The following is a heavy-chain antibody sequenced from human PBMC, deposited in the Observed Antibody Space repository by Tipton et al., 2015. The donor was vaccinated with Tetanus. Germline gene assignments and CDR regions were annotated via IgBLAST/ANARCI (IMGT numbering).Heavy chain of an antibody. V-gene: IGHV4-39*01. CDR3: ARSADNWFDP. Sequence: TLSLTCTVSGGSLTSGSFYWDWIRQPPGKGLEWIGNVYYNGNTLQNPSLKSRVTLSLDKSKNQFSPKLRSVTAADTAIYYCARSADNWFDPWGQGTLVTVSS. CDR1: GGSLTSGSFY. J-gene: IGHJ5*02. CDR2: VYYNGNT.